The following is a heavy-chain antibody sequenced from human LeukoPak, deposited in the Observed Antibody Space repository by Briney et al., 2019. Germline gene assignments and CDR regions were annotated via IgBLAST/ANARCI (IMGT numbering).Heavy chain of an antibody. Sequence: GASVKVSCKASGYTFTGYYIHWVRQAPGQGLEWMGIINPSGGSTSYAQKFQGRVTMTRDMSTSTVYMELSSLRSEDTAVYYCAREVGGYSYGHGDNDDYWGQGTLVTVSS. CDR2: INPSGGST. CDR3: AREVGGYSYGHGDNDDY. V-gene: IGHV1-46*01. J-gene: IGHJ4*02. D-gene: IGHD5-18*01. CDR1: GYTFTGYY.